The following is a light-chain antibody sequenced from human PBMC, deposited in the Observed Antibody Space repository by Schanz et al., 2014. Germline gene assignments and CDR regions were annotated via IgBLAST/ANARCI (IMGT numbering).Light chain of an antibody. CDR1: QSVSRSY. V-gene: IGKV3-20*01. J-gene: IGKJ5*01. CDR3: QQYGSSRIT. CDR2: GAS. Sequence: EIVLTQSPGTLSLSPGERATLSCRASQSVSRSYLAWYHQRPGQAPRLLIYGASSRATGVPDRFSGSGSGTDFTLTISRLEPEDFAVYYCQQYGSSRITFGQGTRLEIK.